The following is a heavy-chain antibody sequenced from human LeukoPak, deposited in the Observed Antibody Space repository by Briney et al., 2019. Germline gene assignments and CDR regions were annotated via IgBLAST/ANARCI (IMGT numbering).Heavy chain of an antibody. CDR3: ARWSVAGTFSDY. V-gene: IGHV4-31*03. CDR1: GGSISSGGYY. Sequence: SQTLSLTCTVSGGSISSGGYYWSRIRQHPGKGLEWIGYIYYSGSTYYNPSLKSRVTISVDTSKNQFSLKLSSVTAADTAVYYCARWSVAGTFSDYWGQGTLVTVSS. D-gene: IGHD6-19*01. J-gene: IGHJ4*02. CDR2: IYYSGST.